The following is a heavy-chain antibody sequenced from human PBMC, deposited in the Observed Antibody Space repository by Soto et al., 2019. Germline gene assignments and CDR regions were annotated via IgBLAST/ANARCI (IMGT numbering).Heavy chain of an antibody. CDR1: GGTFSSYA. V-gene: IGHV1-69*13. Sequence: ASVKVSCKASGGTFSSYAISWVRQAPGQGLEWMGGIIPIFGTANYAQKFQGRVTITADESTSTAYMELSSLRSEDTAVYYCARDRLTWYSSSSGFDYWGQGTLVTVSS. D-gene: IGHD6-6*01. J-gene: IGHJ4*02. CDR3: ARDRLTWYSSSSGFDY. CDR2: IIPIFGTA.